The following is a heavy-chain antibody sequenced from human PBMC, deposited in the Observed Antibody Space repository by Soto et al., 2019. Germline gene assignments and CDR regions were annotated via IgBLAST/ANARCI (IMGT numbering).Heavy chain of an antibody. D-gene: IGHD3-16*01. CDR1: GFSLSNARMG. J-gene: IGHJ6*03. V-gene: IGHV2-26*01. CDR3: ARIRMGANYYYYSMDV. Sequence: QVTLKESGPVLVKPTETLTLTCTVSGFSLSNARMGVSWIRQPPGKALEWLAHIFSNDEKSYSTSLKSRLTISKDTSKSQVVLTMPNMAPVDTATYFCARIRMGANYYYYSMDVWGKGTTVTVSS. CDR2: IFSNDEK.